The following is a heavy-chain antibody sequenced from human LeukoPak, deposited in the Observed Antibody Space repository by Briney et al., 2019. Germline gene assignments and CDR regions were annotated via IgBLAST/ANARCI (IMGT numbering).Heavy chain of an antibody. Sequence: PSQTLPLTCAVSGGSVSSGGYSWSWIRQPPGNGLEWIGYIYHSGRASYNPSLKSRVTISLDRSRNHVSLNLTSVTAADTAVYYCARSGSTDFDYWGQGTLVTVSS. CDR3: ARSGSTDFDY. J-gene: IGHJ4*02. CDR2: IYHSGRA. D-gene: IGHD5-12*01. V-gene: IGHV4-30-2*01. CDR1: GGSVSSGGYS.